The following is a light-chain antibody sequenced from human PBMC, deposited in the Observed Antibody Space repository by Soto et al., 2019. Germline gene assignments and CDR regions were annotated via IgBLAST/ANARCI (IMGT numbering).Light chain of an antibody. CDR2: DAS. J-gene: IGKJ4*01. Sequence: VLTQSPVTLSLSPGESATLSCRASQTISTFLAWYQQKPCQAPRLLIYDASTRATGIPARFSGSGSGTDFTRCIRSLEPEDSGVYYCQQRSGWPPRGPCGGGTNVEI. CDR3: QQRSGWPPRGP. CDR1: QTISTF. V-gene: IGKV3-11*01.